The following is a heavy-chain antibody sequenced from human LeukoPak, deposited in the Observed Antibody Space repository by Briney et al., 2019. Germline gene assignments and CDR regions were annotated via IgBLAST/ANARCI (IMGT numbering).Heavy chain of an antibody. CDR1: GFSFSSYD. CDR3: ARGIPPNYYDSSGTGSAFDI. J-gene: IGHJ3*02. V-gene: IGHV3-13*01. D-gene: IGHD3-22*01. Sequence: GGSLRLSCAASGFSFSSYDMHWVRQVTGKGLEWVSGIGTAGDTNYPGSMKGRFTISRENAKNSLYLQMNSLRAGDTAVYYCARGIPPNYYDSSGTGSAFDIWGQGTTVTVSS. CDR2: IGTAGDT.